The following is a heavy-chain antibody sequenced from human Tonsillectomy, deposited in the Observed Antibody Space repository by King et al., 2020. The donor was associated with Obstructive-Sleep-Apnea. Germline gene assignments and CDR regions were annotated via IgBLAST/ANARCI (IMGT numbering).Heavy chain of an antibody. D-gene: IGHD3-22*01. J-gene: IGHJ5*02. Sequence: VQLQESGPGLVKPSETLSLTCTVSGYSISSGYYWGWIRQPPGKGLEWIGSIYHSGSTYYNPSLKSRVTISVDTSKNQFSLKLSSVTAADTAVYYCARIYYYDSSGYYGWFDPWGQGTLVTVSS. CDR1: GYSISSGYY. CDR3: ARIYYYDSSGYYGWFDP. V-gene: IGHV4-38-2*02. CDR2: IYHSGST.